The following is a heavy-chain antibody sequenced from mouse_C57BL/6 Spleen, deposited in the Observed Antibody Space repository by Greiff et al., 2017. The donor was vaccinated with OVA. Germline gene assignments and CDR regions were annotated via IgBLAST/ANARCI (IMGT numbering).Heavy chain of an antibody. D-gene: IGHD2-12*01. CDR2: ILPGSGST. J-gene: IGHJ3*01. Sequence: QVQLQQSGAELMKPGASVKLSCKATGYTFTGYWIEWVKQRPGHGLEWIGEILPGSGSTNYNEKFKGKATVTEDTSSNTAYMQLSGLTTEDSAIYYCASLRPFAYWGQGTMVTVSA. CDR3: ASLRPFAY. CDR1: GYTFTGYW. V-gene: IGHV1-9*01.